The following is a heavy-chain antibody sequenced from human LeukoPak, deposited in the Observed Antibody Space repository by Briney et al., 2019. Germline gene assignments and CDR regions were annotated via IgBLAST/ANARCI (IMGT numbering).Heavy chain of an antibody. CDR1: GGSISSYY. J-gene: IGHJ3*02. CDR2: IYYSGST. Sequence: SETLSLTCTVSGGSISSYYWSWIRQHPGKGLEWIGYIYYSGSTYYNPSLKSRVTIPVDTSKNQFSLKLSSVTAADTAVYYCARGDYYDSSGYQGAFDIWGQGTMVTVSS. D-gene: IGHD3-22*01. V-gene: IGHV4-59*12. CDR3: ARGDYYDSSGYQGAFDI.